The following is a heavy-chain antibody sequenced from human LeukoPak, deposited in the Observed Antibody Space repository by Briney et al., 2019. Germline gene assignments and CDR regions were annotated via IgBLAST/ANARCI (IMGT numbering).Heavy chain of an antibody. D-gene: IGHD3-22*01. Sequence: PSETLSLTCTVSGGSISSYYRSWIRQPPGKGLEWIGYIYYSGGTNYNPSLKSRVTISVDTSKKQFSLRLSSVTAADTAVYYCARRGGDSSGNFDYWGQGTLVTVSS. CDR3: ARRGGDSSGNFDY. CDR2: IYYSGGT. CDR1: GGSISSYY. V-gene: IGHV4-59*08. J-gene: IGHJ4*02.